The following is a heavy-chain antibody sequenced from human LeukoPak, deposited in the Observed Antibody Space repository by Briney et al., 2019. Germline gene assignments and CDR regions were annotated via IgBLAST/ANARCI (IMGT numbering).Heavy chain of an antibody. CDR3: ARARSDVAAASA. CDR2: ISSSSSYI. D-gene: IGHD6-13*01. V-gene: IGHV3-21*01. CDR1: GFTFSSYS. J-gene: IGHJ4*02. Sequence: GGSPRLSCATSGFTFSSYSMNWVRQAPGKGLEWVSSISSSSSYIYYADSVKGRFTISRDNAKNSLYLQMNSLRAEDTAVYYCARARSDVAAASAWGQGTLVTVSS.